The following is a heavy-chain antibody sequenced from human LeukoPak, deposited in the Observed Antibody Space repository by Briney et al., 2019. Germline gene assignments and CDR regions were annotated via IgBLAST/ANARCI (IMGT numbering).Heavy chain of an antibody. CDR1: GFTFSSYW. CDR2: INSDGSST. D-gene: IGHD3-10*01. J-gene: IGHJ6*02. Sequence: YPGGSLRLSCAASGFTFSSYWMHWVRQGPGKGLVWVSRINSDGSSTSYADSVKGRFTISRDNSKNTLYLQMNSLRAEDTAVYYCAKVLYPEPENYGSGSYYYYYYYGMDVWGQGTTVAVSS. V-gene: IGHV3-74*01. CDR3: AKVLYPEPENYGSGSYYYYYYYGMDV.